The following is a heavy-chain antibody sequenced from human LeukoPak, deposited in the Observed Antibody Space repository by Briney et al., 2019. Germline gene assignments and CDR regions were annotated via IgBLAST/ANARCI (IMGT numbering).Heavy chain of an antibody. CDR1: GFTVSSNY. CDR2: ISGSGGST. D-gene: IGHD6-19*01. J-gene: IGHJ4*02. V-gene: IGHV3-23*01. CDR3: AKDRVAVAGTEAFDY. Sequence: GGSLRLSCAASGFTVSSNYMSWVRQAPGKGLEWVSAISGSGGSTYYADSVKGRFTISRDNSKNTLYLQMNSLRAEDTAVYYCAKDRVAVAGTEAFDYWGQGTLVTVSS.